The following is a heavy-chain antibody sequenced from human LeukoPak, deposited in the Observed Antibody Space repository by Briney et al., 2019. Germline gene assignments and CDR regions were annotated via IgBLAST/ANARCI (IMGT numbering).Heavy chain of an antibody. D-gene: IGHD4-23*01. Sequence: SVKVSCKASGGTFSSYAISWVRQAPGQGLEWMGGIIPIFGTANYAQKFQGRVTMTTDTSTSTAYMELRSLRSDDTAVYYCARDGVRWELSSAFDIWGQGTMVTVSS. J-gene: IGHJ3*02. CDR1: GGTFSSYA. CDR3: ARDGVRWELSSAFDI. CDR2: IIPIFGTA. V-gene: IGHV1-69*05.